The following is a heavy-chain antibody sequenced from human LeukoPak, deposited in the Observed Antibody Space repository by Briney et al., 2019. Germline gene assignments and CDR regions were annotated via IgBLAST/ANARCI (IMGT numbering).Heavy chain of an antibody. D-gene: IGHD3-22*01. CDR2: IYYSGYT. J-gene: IGHJ4*02. CDR1: GGSISSYY. CDR3: ARGFYDSSGYFGCYFDY. V-gene: IGHV4-59*01. Sequence: PSETLSLTCTVSGGSISSYYWSWIRQPPGKGLEWIGYIYYSGYTNYNPSLKSRVTISVDTSKNQFSLKLSSVTAADTAVYYCARGFYDSSGYFGCYFDYWGQGTLVTVSS.